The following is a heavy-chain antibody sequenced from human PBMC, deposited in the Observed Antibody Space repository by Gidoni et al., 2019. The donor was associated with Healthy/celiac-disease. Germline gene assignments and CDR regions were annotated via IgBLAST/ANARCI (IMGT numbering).Heavy chain of an antibody. CDR2: INHSGST. CDR3: ARGRGIAAAGTWAFDI. D-gene: IGHD6-13*01. Sequence: QVQLQQCGAGLLKPSETLSLTCAVYGGSFSGYYWSWIRQPPGKGLEWIGEINHSGSTNYNPSLKSRVTISVDTSKNQFSLKLSSVTAADTAVYYCARGRGIAAAGTWAFDIWGQGTMVTVSS. J-gene: IGHJ3*02. V-gene: IGHV4-34*01. CDR1: GGSFSGYY.